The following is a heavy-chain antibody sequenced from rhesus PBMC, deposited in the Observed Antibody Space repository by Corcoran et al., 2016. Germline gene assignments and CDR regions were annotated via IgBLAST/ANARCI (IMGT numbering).Heavy chain of an antibody. V-gene: IGHV4-80*01. J-gene: IGHJ4*01. CDR2: INGKSGST. D-gene: IGHD3-22*01. Sequence: QVQLQESGPGLVKPSETLSLTCTVSGASISSNWWSWIRQPPGKGLEWIGEINGKSGSTNTNPSLRSRVTISKAASKDQFSLQLSSVTAADTAVYYCARVLWSDTPVLDHWGQGVLVTVSS. CDR3: ARVLWSDTPVLDH. CDR1: GASISSNW.